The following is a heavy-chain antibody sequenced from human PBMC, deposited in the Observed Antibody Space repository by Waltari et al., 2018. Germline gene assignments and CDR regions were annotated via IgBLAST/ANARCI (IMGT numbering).Heavy chain of an antibody. CDR3: AAIAAAGTGPGWFDP. D-gene: IGHD6-13*01. J-gene: IGHJ5*02. V-gene: IGHV3-7*01. CDR1: GFTCSSYW. Sequence: EVQLVESGGGLVRPGGSLSLSCAASGFTCSSYWMSCVPQAPGKGREWVANIKQDGSEKYYVDSVKGRFTISRDNAKNSLYLQMNSLRAEDTAVYYCAAIAAAGTGPGWFDPWGQGTLVTVSS. CDR2: IKQDGSEK.